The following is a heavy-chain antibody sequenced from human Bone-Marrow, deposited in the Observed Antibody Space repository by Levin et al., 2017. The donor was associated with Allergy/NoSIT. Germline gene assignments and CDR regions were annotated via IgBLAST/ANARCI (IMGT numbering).Heavy chain of an antibody. CDR2: IKQDGSEK. V-gene: IGHV3-7*01. Sequence: GGSLRLSCAASGFTFSDYWMTWVRQAPGKGLEWVANIKQDGSEKYYVDSVKGRFTISRDNAKNSLYLQMNSLRAEDTAVYYCMRGRDFFDSWGQGTLVTVSS. CDR1: GFTFSDYW. CDR3: MRGRDFFDS. J-gene: IGHJ4*02.